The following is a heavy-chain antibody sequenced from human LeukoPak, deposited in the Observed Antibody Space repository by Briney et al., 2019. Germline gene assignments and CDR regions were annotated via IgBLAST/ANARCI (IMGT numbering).Heavy chain of an antibody. J-gene: IGHJ3*02. CDR1: GFTFSSYG. CDR3: ARGSGSYYLNAFGI. D-gene: IGHD3-10*01. V-gene: IGHV3-30*02. Sequence: GGSLRLSCAASGFTFSSYGMHWVRQAPGKGLEWVAFIRYDGSNKYYADSVKGRFTISRDNSKNTLYLQMNSLRAEDTAVYYCARGSGSYYLNAFGIWGQGTMVTVSS. CDR2: IRYDGSNK.